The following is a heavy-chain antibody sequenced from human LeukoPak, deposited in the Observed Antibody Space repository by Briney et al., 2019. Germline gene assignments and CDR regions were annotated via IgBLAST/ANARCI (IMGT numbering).Heavy chain of an antibody. CDR2: IKQDGSEK. D-gene: IGHD1-20*01. Sequence: PGGSLRLSCAASGFTFSSYWMSWVRQAPGKGLEWVANIKQDGSEKYYVDSVKGRFTISRDNAKSSLYLQMNSLRAEDTAVYYCASGNWNDRAFDIWGQGTMVTVSS. V-gene: IGHV3-7*01. J-gene: IGHJ3*02. CDR3: ASGNWNDRAFDI. CDR1: GFTFSSYW.